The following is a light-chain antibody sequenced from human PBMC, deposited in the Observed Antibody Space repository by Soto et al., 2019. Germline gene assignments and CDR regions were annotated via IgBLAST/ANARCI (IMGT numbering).Light chain of an antibody. J-gene: IGLJ1*01. CDR1: SSDVGSYNY. CDR3: SSFTTSTTYV. CDR2: DVS. Sequence: QSVLTQPASVSGSPGQSITISCTGTSSDVGSYNYVSWYQHHPGKAPKFMIYDVSNRPSGVSNRFSGSKSGNTASLTISGLQAEDEADYYCSSFTTSTTYVFGTGTKLTVL. V-gene: IGLV2-14*03.